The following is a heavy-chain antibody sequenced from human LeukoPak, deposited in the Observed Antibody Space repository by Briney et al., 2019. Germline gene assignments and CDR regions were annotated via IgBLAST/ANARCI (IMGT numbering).Heavy chain of an antibody. V-gene: IGHV1-69*05. CDR3: ARARQYSSSFNAFDI. CDR1: GGTFSSYA. D-gene: IGHD6-6*01. CDR2: IIPIFGTA. J-gene: IGHJ3*02. Sequence: SVKVSCKASGGTFSSYAISWVRQAPGQGLEWMGGIIPIFGTANYAQKFQGRVTITTDESTSTAYMELSSLRSEDTAVYYCARARQYSSSFNAFDIWGQGTMVTVSS.